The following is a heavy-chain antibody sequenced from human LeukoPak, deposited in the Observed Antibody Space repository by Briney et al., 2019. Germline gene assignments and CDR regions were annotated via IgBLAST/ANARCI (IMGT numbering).Heavy chain of an antibody. CDR2: FYSDGSI. V-gene: IGHV3-53*01. CDR1: GLTVSRNY. J-gene: IGHJ6*02. CDR3: AREALTNSRLPYGMDV. Sequence: SGGSRRLSCAASGLTVSRNYMGWVRQAPGKGLEWVSVFYSDGSIYVADSVKGRFTIPKDTSKNTVYLQMNSLRVEDTVVYYCAREALTNSRLPYGMDVWGQGTTVTVSS. D-gene: IGHD1-14*01.